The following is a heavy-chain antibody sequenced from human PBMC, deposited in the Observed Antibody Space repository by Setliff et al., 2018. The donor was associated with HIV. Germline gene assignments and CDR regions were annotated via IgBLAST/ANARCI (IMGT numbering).Heavy chain of an antibody. V-gene: IGHV4-59*11. Sequence: SETLSLTCTVSGGSISSHFWSWIRQPPGKGLEWIGSIYYSGSTNYNPSLKSRVTILVDRSKNQFSLKVSSVTAADTAVYYCARVVRAGSVFDYWGQGTLVTVSS. D-gene: IGHD3-10*01. CDR3: ARVVRAGSVFDY. CDR1: GGSISSHF. J-gene: IGHJ4*02. CDR2: IYYSGST.